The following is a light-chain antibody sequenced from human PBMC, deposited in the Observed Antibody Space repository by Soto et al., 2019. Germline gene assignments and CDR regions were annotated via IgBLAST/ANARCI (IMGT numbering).Light chain of an antibody. V-gene: IGKV3-11*01. CDR2: DAS. CDR1: QSISNY. CDR3: QQRVHWPPIT. J-gene: IGKJ5*01. Sequence: EIVLTQSPATLSLSPGERATLSCRASQSISNYLAWYQQKPGQAPRLLIYDASNRATGIPARFSGSGSGTDFPLTISSLEPEDFAVYYCQQRVHWPPITFGQGTRLAMK.